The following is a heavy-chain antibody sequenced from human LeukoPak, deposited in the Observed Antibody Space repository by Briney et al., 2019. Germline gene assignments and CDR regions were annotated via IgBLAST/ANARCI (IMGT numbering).Heavy chain of an antibody. Sequence: GGSLRLSCAASGFTFSSYAMHWVRQAPGKGLEYVSAISSNGGSTYYANSVKGRFTISRDNSKNTPYLQMGSLRAEDMAVYYCARDRTAVAGPIDYWGQGTLVTVSS. CDR2: ISSNGGST. D-gene: IGHD6-19*01. J-gene: IGHJ4*02. CDR3: ARDRTAVAGPIDY. CDR1: GFTFSSYA. V-gene: IGHV3-64*01.